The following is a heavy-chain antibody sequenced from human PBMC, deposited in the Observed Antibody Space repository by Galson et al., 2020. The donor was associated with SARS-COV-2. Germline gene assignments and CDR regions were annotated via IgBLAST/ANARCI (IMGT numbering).Heavy chain of an antibody. Sequence: GGSLRLSCAASGFTFSSYWMHWVRQAPGKGLVWVSRINSDGSSTSNADSVKGRFTISRDNAKNTLDLQMNSLRAEDTAVYYCASGGTGGAPHDYWGQGTLVTVSS. CDR1: GFTFSSYW. J-gene: IGHJ4*02. CDR3: ASGGTGGAPHDY. V-gene: IGHV3-74*01. D-gene: IGHD3-10*01. CDR2: INSDGSST.